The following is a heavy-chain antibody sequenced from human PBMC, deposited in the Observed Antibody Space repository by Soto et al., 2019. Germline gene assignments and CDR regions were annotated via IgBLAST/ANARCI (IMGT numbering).Heavy chain of an antibody. D-gene: IGHD5-12*01. Sequence: PSETLSLTCTVSGGSISSYHWSWIRQPPGKGLEWIGYIYYSGSTNYNPSLKSRVTISVDTSKNQFSLKLSSVTAADTAVYYCARWASAGNYFDYWGQGTLVTVSS. CDR2: IYYSGST. CDR3: ARWASAGNYFDY. CDR1: GGSISSYH. V-gene: IGHV4-59*01. J-gene: IGHJ4*02.